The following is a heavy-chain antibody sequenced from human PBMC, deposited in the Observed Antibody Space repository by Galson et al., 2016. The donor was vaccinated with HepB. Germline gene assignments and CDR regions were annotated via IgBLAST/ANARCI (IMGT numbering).Heavy chain of an antibody. CDR3: ARGSYSSSWFTHWYFAI. V-gene: IGHV4-34*01. J-gene: IGHJ2*01. D-gene: IGHD6-13*01. CDR1: SGSLSGYY. CDR2: VNHSGSS. Sequence: SETLSLTCAVHSGSLSGYYWSWIRQPPGKGLEWIGEVNHSGSSNYNPSLKNRVTISEDTSKNQFSLNLKSVTAADTAVYYCARGSYSSSWFTHWYFAIWGRGTRVTVSS.